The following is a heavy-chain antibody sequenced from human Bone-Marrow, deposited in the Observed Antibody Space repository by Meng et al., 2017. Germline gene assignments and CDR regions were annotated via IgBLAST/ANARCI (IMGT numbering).Heavy chain of an antibody. CDR1: AGSISSRNW. CDR3: ARRVSGSGLTTDWFDP. D-gene: IGHD4-17*01. J-gene: IGHJ5*02. Sequence: VLLQERGPGLVKTSGTLSRTCAVSAGSISSRNWGSWVRQPPGKGLEWIGEIYHSGSTNYNPSLKSRVTISVDKSKNQFSLKLSSVTAADTAVYYCARRVSGSGLTTDWFDPWGQGTLVTVSS. CDR2: IYHSGST. V-gene: IGHV4-4*02.